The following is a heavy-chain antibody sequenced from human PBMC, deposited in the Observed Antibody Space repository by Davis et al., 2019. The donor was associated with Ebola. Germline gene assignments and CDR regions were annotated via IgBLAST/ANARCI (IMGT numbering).Heavy chain of an antibody. D-gene: IGHD3-9*01. V-gene: IGHV3-9*01. CDR2: ISWNTRTT. J-gene: IGHJ3*02. Sequence: GGSLRLSCEASGFSFDDYAMNWVRQAPGKGLEWVAGISWNTRTTDYADSVKGRFTISRDNAKNFLFLQMNSLRADDTAFYYCAKTHYDILTGFNDAFDIWGRGTMVTVSS. CDR3: AKTHYDILTGFNDAFDI. CDR1: GFSFDDYA.